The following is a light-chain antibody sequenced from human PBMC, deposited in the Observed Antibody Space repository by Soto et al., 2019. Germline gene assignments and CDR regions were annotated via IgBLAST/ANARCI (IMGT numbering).Light chain of an antibody. Sequence: QSVLTQPRSLSGSPGQSVTISCTGTSGDVGGSNHVSWYQHHPGKAPKFMIYDVNKRPSGVPDRFSGSKSGNTASLTISGLQAEDEADYYCCSSAGTYTFVFGTGTKVTVL. CDR2: DVN. CDR1: SGDVGGSNH. V-gene: IGLV2-11*01. J-gene: IGLJ1*01. CDR3: CSSAGTYTFV.